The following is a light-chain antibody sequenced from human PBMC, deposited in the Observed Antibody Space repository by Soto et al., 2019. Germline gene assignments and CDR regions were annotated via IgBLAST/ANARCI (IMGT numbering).Light chain of an antibody. CDR3: QSGGTAIL. CDR2: LNSDGSH. J-gene: IGLJ2*01. Sequence: QLVLTQSPSASASLGASVKLTCTLSSGHSSYAIAWHQQQPEKGPRYLMKLNSDGSHSKGDGIPDRFSGSSSGAERYLTISRLQSEDEADYYCQSGGTAILFGGGTKLTVL. CDR1: SGHSSYA. V-gene: IGLV4-69*01.